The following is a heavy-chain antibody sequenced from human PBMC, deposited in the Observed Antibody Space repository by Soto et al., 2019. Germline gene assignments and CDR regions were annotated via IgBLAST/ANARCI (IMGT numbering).Heavy chain of an antibody. Sequence: SETLSLTCTVSGDSMSSSNWWNWVRQPPGKGLEWIGEIYHSGSTNYNPSLKSRVTISVDKSKNQFSLKLSSVTAADTAVYYCARVSGSYYYGMDVWGQGTTVTVSS. CDR3: ARVSGSYYYGMDV. J-gene: IGHJ6*02. CDR2: IYHSGST. D-gene: IGHD1-26*01. CDR1: GDSMSSSNW. V-gene: IGHV4-4*02.